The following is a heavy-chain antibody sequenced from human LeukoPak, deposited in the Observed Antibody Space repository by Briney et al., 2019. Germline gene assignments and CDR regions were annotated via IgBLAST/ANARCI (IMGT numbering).Heavy chain of an antibody. CDR1: GYSFTTYW. J-gene: IGHJ4*02. V-gene: IGHV5-51*01. Sequence: GGSLNISCRGSGYSFTTYWSGWVRQLPGKGLGWMGIIYPGDSANRYRPSCQGHVTTSADTSINPAFLQWSARKASDTAMYYCARRQGCSSTSCPPDSWGQGTLVTVSS. CDR2: IYPGDSAN. D-gene: IGHD2-2*01. CDR3: ARRQGCSSTSCPPDS.